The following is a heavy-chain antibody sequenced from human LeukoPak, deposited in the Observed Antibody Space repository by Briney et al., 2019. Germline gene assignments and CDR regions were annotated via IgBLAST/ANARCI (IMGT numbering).Heavy chain of an antibody. CDR1: GVSISSGAYY. CDR3: VRYYYTSGSYSYFDY. J-gene: IGHJ4*02. Sequence: PSGTLSLTCTVSGVSISSGAYYWSWIRHHPGKGLELIGYIYYSGSAYYNPSLKSRVNISIDTSKNQLSLQLSSVTAADTAVYYCVRYYYTSGSYSYFDYWGQGTLVTVSS. V-gene: IGHV4-31*03. CDR2: IYYSGSA. D-gene: IGHD3-10*01.